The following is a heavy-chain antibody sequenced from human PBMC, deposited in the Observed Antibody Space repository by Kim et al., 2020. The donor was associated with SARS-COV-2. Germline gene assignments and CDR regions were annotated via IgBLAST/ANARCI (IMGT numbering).Heavy chain of an antibody. CDR3: ARVGSTVAAGSIDY. D-gene: IGHD6-13*01. Sequence: GGSLRLSCAASGFHFSDYYMSWIRQAPGKGLEWVSYISNSGFTTHYADSVKGRFTISRDNAKNSLYLQMNSLRAEDTAVYYCARVGSTVAAGSIDYWGQEPWSPSPQ. V-gene: IGHV3-11*01. CDR1: GFHFSDYY. CDR2: ISNSGFTT. J-gene: IGHJ4*01.